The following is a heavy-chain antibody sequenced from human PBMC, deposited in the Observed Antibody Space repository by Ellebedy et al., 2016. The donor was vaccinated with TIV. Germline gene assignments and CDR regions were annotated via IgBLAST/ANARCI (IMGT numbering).Heavy chain of an antibody. V-gene: IGHV3-64*01. J-gene: IGHJ4*02. CDR2: ISGNGGTT. CDR1: GFTFSSYA. CDR3: ARGYCSGSSCPGDY. D-gene: IGHD2-2*01. Sequence: GGSLRLXCAASGFTFSSYAMHWVRQAPGKGLEYVPAISGNGGTTYYANSVKGRFTISRDTSKNTLYLHMGSLRAEDMAVYYCARGYCSGSSCPGDYWGQGTLVTVSS.